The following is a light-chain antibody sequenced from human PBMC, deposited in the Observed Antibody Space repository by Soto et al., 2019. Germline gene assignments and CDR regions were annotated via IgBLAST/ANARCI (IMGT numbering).Light chain of an antibody. CDR2: DAS. J-gene: IGKJ2*01. CDR3: QQRSNWPPYT. V-gene: IGKV3-11*01. Sequence: EIVLTQSPATLSLSPGERATLSCRASQSVSSYLAWYQQKPGQAPRLLIYDASNRATGIPARFSGSGSGTDVPLTISSLEPEDFAVYYCQQRSNWPPYTFVQGTKLEIK. CDR1: QSVSSY.